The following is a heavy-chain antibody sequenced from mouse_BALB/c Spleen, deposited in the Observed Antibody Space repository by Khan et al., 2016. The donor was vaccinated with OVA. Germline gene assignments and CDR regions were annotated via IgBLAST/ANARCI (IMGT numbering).Heavy chain of an antibody. Sequence: QVQLQQSGAELVRPGTSVKMSCKTAGYTFTNYWIGWVKQRPGHGLEWIGDIYPGSGNTHYNEKFKGKASLTADTSSSTAYMHLSSLTSEDSAIYYLARPYYYGSSYDTMDAWGQGTSVTVSS. CDR3: ARPYYYGSSYDTMDA. V-gene: IGHV1-63*02. CDR2: IYPGSGNT. CDR1: GYTFTNYW. J-gene: IGHJ4*01. D-gene: IGHD1-1*01.